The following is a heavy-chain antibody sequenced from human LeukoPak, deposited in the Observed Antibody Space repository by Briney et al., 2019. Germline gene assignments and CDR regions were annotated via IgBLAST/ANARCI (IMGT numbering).Heavy chain of an antibody. V-gene: IGHV4-4*07. CDR2: IYTSGST. J-gene: IGHJ6*02. CDR1: GGSISSYY. CDR3: ARVGGDIVATTNYYYYGMDV. Sequence: SETLSLTCTVSGGSISSYYWSWIRQPAGKGLEWIGRIYTSGSTNYNPSLKSRVTMSVDTSKNQFSLKLSSVTAADTAVYYCARVGGDIVATTNYYYYGMDVWGQGTTVTVSS. D-gene: IGHD5-12*01.